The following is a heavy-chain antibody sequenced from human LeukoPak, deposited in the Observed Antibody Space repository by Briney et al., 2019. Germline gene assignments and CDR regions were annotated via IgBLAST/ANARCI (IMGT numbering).Heavy chain of an antibody. CDR3: TTDNAPGMDV. J-gene: IGHJ6*02. V-gene: IGHV3-23*01. D-gene: IGHD2-2*01. CDR1: GFTFSSYA. CDR2: ISGSGGST. Sequence: PGGSLRLSCAASGFTFSSYAMSWVRQAPGKGLEWVSAISGSGGSTYYADSVKGRFTISRDNSKNTLYLQMNSLKTEDTAVYYCTTDNAPGMDVWGQGTTVTVSS.